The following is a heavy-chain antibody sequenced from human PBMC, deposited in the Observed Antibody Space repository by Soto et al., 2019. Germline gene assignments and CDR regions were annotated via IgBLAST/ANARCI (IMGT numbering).Heavy chain of an antibody. D-gene: IGHD6-19*01. CDR2: ISSSSSTI. CDR1: GFTFSSYS. J-gene: IGHJ3*02. V-gene: IGHV3-48*01. CDR3: ARGVHSSGWSTDAFDI. Sequence: PGGSLRLSCAASGFTFSSYSMNWVRQAPGKGLEWVSYISSSSSTIYYADSVKGRFTISRDNAKNSLYLQMNSLRAEDTAVYYCARGVHSSGWSTDAFDIWGQGTMVTVSS.